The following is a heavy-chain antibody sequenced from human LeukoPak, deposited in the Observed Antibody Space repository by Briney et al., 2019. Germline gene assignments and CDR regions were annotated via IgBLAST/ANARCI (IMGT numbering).Heavy chain of an antibody. CDR3: AKDHYWSIDY. Sequence: PGGSLRLSCAASGFEFSSNWMHWVRHAPGQGLVWVSRIKGDGISTNYADSVKGRFTISRDIAKNTLYLQMNSLRAEDTGVYYCAKDHYWSIDYWGRGTLVTVSS. D-gene: IGHD3-3*01. V-gene: IGHV3-74*01. J-gene: IGHJ4*02. CDR2: IKGDGIST. CDR1: GFEFSSNW.